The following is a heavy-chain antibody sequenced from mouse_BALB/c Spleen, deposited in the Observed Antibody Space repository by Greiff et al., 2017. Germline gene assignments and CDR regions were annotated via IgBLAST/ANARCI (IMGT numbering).Heavy chain of an antibody. V-gene: IGHV7-3*02. CDR2: IRNKANGYTT. CDR3: ARDPLITTGYFDY. Sequence: EVQLVESGGGLVQPGGSLRLSCATSGFTFTDYYMSWVRQPPGKALEWLGFIRNKANGYTTEYSASVKGRFTISRDNSQSILYLQMNTLRAEDSATYYCARDPLITTGYFDYWGQGTTLTVSS. J-gene: IGHJ2*01. CDR1: GFTFTDYY. D-gene: IGHD1-2*01.